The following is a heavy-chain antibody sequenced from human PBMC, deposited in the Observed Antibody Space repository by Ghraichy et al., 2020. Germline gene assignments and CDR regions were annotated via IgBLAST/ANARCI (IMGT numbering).Heavy chain of an antibody. CDR2: ITANGDAT. CDR1: AFTFSTLD. CDR3: AKDYSPAY. J-gene: IGHJ4*02. V-gene: IGHV3-23*01. Sequence: GGSLRLSCTASAFTFSTLDMIWVRQAPGKGLEWVSTITANGDATTYADSVRGRFSTSRDNSRFTMSLQLNSLRAEDTAVYYCAKDYSPAYWGQGTLVTVSS. D-gene: IGHD4-11*01.